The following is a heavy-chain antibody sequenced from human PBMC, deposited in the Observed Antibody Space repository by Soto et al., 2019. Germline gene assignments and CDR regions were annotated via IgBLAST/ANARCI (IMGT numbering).Heavy chain of an antibody. CDR3: AKGPRSLEWPQQYGDY. Sequence: GGSLRLSCAASGFTFSNYAMTWVRQAPGKGLEWVSAISGSGGITDYADSVKGRFIISRDKSNNTRYLQMNSLRAEDTAVYYCAKGPRSLEWPQQYGDYWGQGTLVTVSS. J-gene: IGHJ4*02. CDR2: ISGSGGIT. CDR1: GFTFSNYA. D-gene: IGHD3-3*01. V-gene: IGHV3-23*01.